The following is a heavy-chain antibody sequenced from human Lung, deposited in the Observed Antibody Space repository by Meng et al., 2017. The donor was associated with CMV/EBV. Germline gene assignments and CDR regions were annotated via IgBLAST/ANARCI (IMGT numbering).Heavy chain of an antibody. CDR2: IGATTGGT. V-gene: IGHV3-23*01. Sequence: GEXXTISCAASGFTFSSYAMSWVRQAPGKGLEWVSSIGATTGGTYYADSVKGRFTISRDNAKNTLYLQMNSLRAEDTAVYYCAKYSAVGERLYYFDYWGQGXLVTVSS. J-gene: IGHJ4*02. D-gene: IGHD2-21*01. CDR3: AKYSAVGERLYYFDY. CDR1: GFTFSSYA.